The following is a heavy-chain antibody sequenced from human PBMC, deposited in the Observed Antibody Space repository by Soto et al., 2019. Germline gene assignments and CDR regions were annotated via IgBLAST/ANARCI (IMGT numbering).Heavy chain of an antibody. D-gene: IGHD3-10*01. J-gene: IGHJ4*02. CDR1: GGTVSIYA. CDR3: ARDVSSDTTGFRGYDL. V-gene: IGHV1-69*01. Sequence: QLHLVQSGAEVKKAGSSVKVSCKASGGTVSIYAITWVRQAPGKGLEWMGVFIPIFVSAHYAPKFQGRITITADESTSTAYMELSGLTSEDTAIYYCARDVSSDTTGFRGYDLWGQGTQVTVSS. CDR2: FIPIFVSA.